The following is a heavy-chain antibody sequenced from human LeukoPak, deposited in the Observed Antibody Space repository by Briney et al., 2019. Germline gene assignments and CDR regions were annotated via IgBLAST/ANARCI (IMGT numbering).Heavy chain of an antibody. Sequence: ASVKVSCKASGYTFTSYAMRWVRQAPGQRLEWMGWINAGNGNTKYSQKFQGRVTITRDTSASTGYMELSSLRSEDTAVYYCARVPHYYDSSGQIDYWGQGTLVTVSS. D-gene: IGHD3-22*01. V-gene: IGHV1-3*01. J-gene: IGHJ4*02. CDR1: GYTFTSYA. CDR2: INAGNGNT. CDR3: ARVPHYYDSSGQIDY.